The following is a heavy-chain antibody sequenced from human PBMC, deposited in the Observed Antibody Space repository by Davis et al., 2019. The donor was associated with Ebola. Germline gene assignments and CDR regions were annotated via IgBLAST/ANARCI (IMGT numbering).Heavy chain of an antibody. Sequence: GESLKISCAASGFTFSDYYMSWIRQAPGKGLEWVSYISSSGSTIYYADSVKGRFTISRDNAKNSLYLQMNSLRAEDTAVYYCARDCLNRQLVLRYYGMDVWGKGTTVTVSS. CDR1: GFTFSDYY. CDR2: ISSSGSTI. V-gene: IGHV3-11*01. J-gene: IGHJ6*04. CDR3: ARDCLNRQLVLRYYGMDV. D-gene: IGHD6-6*01.